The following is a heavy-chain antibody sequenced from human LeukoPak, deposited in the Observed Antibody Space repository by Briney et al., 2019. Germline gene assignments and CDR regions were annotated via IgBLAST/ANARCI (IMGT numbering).Heavy chain of an antibody. Sequence: PGGSLRLSCAASGFTFSGYSVNWVRQAPGKGLEWVSSISRSSSYIYYADSVKGRFTISRDNAKNSLYLQMNSLRAEDTAVYYCARDLPYYDSTSGGIDIWGQGTMVTVSS. J-gene: IGHJ3*02. CDR1: GFTFSGYS. V-gene: IGHV3-21*01. CDR2: ISRSSSYI. D-gene: IGHD3-22*01. CDR3: ARDLPYYDSTSGGIDI.